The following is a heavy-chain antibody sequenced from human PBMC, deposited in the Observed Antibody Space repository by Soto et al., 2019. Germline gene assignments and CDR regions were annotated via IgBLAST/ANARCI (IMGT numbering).Heavy chain of an antibody. Sequence: EVQLLESGGGLVQPGGSLRLSCAASGFTFSSYAMSWVRQAPGKGLEWVSAISGSGGSTYYADSVKGRFTISRDNSKNTLELQMNSLRAEDTAVYYCAKEIYSSSFLEDYGMDVWGQGTTVTVSS. CDR2: ISGSGGST. D-gene: IGHD6-6*01. J-gene: IGHJ6*02. CDR1: GFTFSSYA. CDR3: AKEIYSSSFLEDYGMDV. V-gene: IGHV3-23*01.